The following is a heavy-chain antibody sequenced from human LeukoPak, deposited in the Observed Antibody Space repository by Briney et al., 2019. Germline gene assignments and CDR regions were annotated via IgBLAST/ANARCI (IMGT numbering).Heavy chain of an antibody. CDR2: IRSKANSYAT. CDR1: GFTSSGSA. CDR3: TRPSYDSSVSGVVY. J-gene: IGHJ4*02. D-gene: IGHD3-22*01. Sequence: GGSLRLSCATSGFTSSGSAIHWVRQASGKGLEWVGRIRSKANSYATTDAASVKGRFTISRDDSKNTAYLQMNSLKTEDTAVYYCTRPSYDSSVSGVVYWGQGTLVTVSS. V-gene: IGHV3-73*01.